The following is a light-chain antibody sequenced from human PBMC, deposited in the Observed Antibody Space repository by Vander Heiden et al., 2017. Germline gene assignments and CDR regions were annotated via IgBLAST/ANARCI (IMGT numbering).Light chain of an antibody. V-gene: IGLV7-43*01. CDR3: MLYCGGSHWV. CDR2: DAT. CDR1: TGAVTNGYY. J-gene: IGLJ3*02. Sequence: TLTCASSTGAVTNGYYPICFQQKPGQAPRALIYDATNKQSWTPARFSGSLLGDKAALTLSGVQAEDEAEYYCMLYCGGSHWVFGGGTKLTVL.